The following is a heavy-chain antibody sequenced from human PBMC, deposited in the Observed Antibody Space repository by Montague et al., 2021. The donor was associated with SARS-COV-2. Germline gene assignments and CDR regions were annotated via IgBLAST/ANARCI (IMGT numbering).Heavy chain of an antibody. CDR2: FSYSGST. CDR3: ARQKMGSVTIFGVVMHDRWFDP. V-gene: IGHV4-39*01. Sequence: SETLSLTCTVSGGSISSCSYYWVWLRQPPGQGRDGIGYFSYSGSTYYNLSLQIRVTISAATSKNHFSLKLSSVTAADTAEYYCARQKMGSVTIFGVVMHDRWFDPWGQGTLVTVSS. CDR1: GGSISSCSYY. J-gene: IGHJ5*02. D-gene: IGHD3-3*01.